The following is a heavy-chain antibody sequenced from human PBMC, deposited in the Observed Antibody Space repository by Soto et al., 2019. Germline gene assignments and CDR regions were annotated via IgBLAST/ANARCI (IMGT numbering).Heavy chain of an antibody. CDR3: AKGYASSSGLADY. CDR2: ISWNSNSI. CDR1: GFTFDDYA. V-gene: IGHV3-9*01. Sequence: VQLVESGGGLVQPGRSLRLSCAASGFTFDDYAMHWVRQAPGKGLEWVSGISWNSNSIAYADSVKGRFTISRDNAKNSLYLQMTTLRAEYTALYYCAKGYASSSGLADYWGRGTLVTVSS. D-gene: IGHD6-6*01. J-gene: IGHJ4*02.